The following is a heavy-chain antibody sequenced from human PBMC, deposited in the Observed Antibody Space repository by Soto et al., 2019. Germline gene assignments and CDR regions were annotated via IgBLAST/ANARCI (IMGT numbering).Heavy chain of an antibody. J-gene: IGHJ6*02. CDR2: IGPESGAT. Sequence: ASVKVSCKASGYTFTGHYIHWVRQAPEQGPEWMGEIGPESGATRYAQRFQGRITMTRNISRNTAHMELSSLQSEDTAVYYCARERKFDFWRKGLDVWGQGTTVTVSS. CDR3: ARERKFDFWRKGLDV. CDR1: GYTFTGHY. V-gene: IGHV1-2*02. D-gene: IGHD3-3*01.